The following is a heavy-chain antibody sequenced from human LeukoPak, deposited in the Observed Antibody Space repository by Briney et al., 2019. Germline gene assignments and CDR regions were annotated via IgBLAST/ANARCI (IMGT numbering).Heavy chain of an antibody. J-gene: IGHJ4*02. CDR2: IYYSGST. V-gene: IGHV4-39*01. CDR1: GGSISSSSYY. Sequence: SETLSLTCTVSGGSISSSSYYWGWIRQPPGKGLGWIGSIYYSGSTYYNPSLKSRVTISVDTSKNQFSLKVSSVTAADTAVYYCARRRSREDSHLDYWGQGTLVTVSS. CDR3: ARRRSREDSHLDY. D-gene: IGHD2-2*01.